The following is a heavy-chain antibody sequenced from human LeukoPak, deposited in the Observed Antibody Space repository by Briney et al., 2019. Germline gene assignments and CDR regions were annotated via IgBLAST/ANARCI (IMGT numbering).Heavy chain of an antibody. CDR3: AKVAVSTAGTWWFDT. V-gene: IGHV1-8*01. CDR1: GYTFTSYD. J-gene: IGHJ5*02. CDR2: MNPNSGNT. D-gene: IGHD6-13*01. Sequence: ASVKVSCKASGYTFTSYDINWVRQATGQGLEWMGWMNPNSGNTGYAQKFQGRVTMTRNTSISTAYMELSSLRSEDTAVYYCAKVAVSTAGTWWFDTWGQGTLVTVSS.